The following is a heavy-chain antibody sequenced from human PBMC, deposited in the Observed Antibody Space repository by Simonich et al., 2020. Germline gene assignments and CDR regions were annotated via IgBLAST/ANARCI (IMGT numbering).Heavy chain of an antibody. V-gene: IGHV3-21*01. CDR2: ISSSSSYI. CDR1: GFTFSSYS. Sequence: EVQLVESGGGLVKPGGSLRLSCAASGFTFSSYSMNWVRQAPGRWLEWVYSISSSSSYIYYADSVKGRFTISRDNAKNSLYLQMNSLRAEDTAVYYCARDAAGDYWGQGTLVTVSS. J-gene: IGHJ4*02. CDR3: ARDAAGDY. D-gene: IGHD6-13*01.